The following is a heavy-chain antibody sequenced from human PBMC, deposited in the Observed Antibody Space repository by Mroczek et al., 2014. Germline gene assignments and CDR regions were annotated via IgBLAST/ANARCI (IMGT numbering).Heavy chain of an antibody. V-gene: IGHV3-30-3*01. CDR1: GFTFSSYA. Sequence: QVQLQQSGGGVVQPGRSLRLSCAASGFTFSSYAMHWVRQAPGKGLEWVAVISYDGSNKYYADSVKGRFTISRDNSKNTLYLQMNSLRAEDTAVYYCAQRYWGQGTLVTVSS. J-gene: IGHJ4*02. CDR3: AQRY. D-gene: IGHD1-1*01. CDR2: ISYDGSNK.